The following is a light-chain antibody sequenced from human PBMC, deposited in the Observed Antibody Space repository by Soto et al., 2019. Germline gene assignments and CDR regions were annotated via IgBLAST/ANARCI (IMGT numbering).Light chain of an antibody. CDR2: DAS. CDR3: HTYNSYSRHT. Sequence: DIQMTQSPSTLSASVGDRITITCRASQSVSRRLAWFQQKPGQAPKLLIYDASSLESGVPSRFSGRGSGTEFTLTISSLQPDDCATYYCHTYNSYSRHTFGQGTKLEIK. CDR1: QSVSRR. V-gene: IGKV1-5*01. J-gene: IGKJ2*01.